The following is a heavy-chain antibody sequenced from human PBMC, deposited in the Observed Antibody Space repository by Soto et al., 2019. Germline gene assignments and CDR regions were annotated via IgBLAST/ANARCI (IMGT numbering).Heavy chain of an antibody. CDR2: IYYSGST. D-gene: IGHD1-1*01. CDR1: GGSISSGGYY. V-gene: IGHV4-31*03. Sequence: QVQLQESGPGLVKPSQTLSLTCTVSGGSISSGGYYWSWIRQHPGKGLEWMGYIYYSGSTYYNPSLKSRVTIAVDTSKNQFSLKLSSVTAADTAVYYCARPANDSDDAFDIWGQGTMVTVSS. CDR3: ARPANDSDDAFDI. J-gene: IGHJ3*02.